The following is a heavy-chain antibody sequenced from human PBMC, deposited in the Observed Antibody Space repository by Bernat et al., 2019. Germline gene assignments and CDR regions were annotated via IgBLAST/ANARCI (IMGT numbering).Heavy chain of an antibody. CDR3: AIELSGIGTPFLDS. CDR1: GFTFTNYA. D-gene: IGHD1-14*01. Sequence: EVQLLESGGVLVQPGGSLRLSCATSGFTFTNYAMSWVRQAPGKGLEWVSGISAGGSTYYADCVKGRFTISRDNSENTLYLQLNCLRAEDTAVYYCAIELSGIGTPFLDSCGQGTLVTVSS. J-gene: IGHJ4*02. V-gene: IGHV3-23*01. CDR2: ISAGGST.